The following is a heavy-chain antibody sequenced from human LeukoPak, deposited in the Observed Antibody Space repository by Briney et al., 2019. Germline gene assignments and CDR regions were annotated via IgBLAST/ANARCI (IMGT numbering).Heavy chain of an antibody. J-gene: IGHJ5*02. CDR3: ARWEDYYDSSGYYNWFDP. D-gene: IGHD3-22*01. CDR1: GYTFTGYY. V-gene: IGHV1-2*02. Sequence: ASVKVSCKASGYTFTGYYMHWVRQAPGQGLEWMGWINPNSGGTNYAQKFQGRATMTRDTSISTAYMELSRLRSDDTAVYYCARWEDYYDSSGYYNWFDPWGQGTLVTVSS. CDR2: INPNSGGT.